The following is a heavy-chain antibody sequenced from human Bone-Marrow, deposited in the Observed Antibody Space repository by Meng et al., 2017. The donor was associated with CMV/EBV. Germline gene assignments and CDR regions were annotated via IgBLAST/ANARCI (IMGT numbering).Heavy chain of an antibody. V-gene: IGHV1-69*05. D-gene: IGHD6-6*01. CDR1: RGTFISYA. Sequence: SVKVSCKASRGTFISYAISWVRQAPGQGLEWMGGIIPIFGTANYAQKFQGRVTITTDESTSTAYMELSSLRSEDTAVYYCASLSLLAARARNYFDYWGQGTLVTVSS. J-gene: IGHJ4*02. CDR3: ASLSLLAARARNYFDY. CDR2: IIPIFGTA.